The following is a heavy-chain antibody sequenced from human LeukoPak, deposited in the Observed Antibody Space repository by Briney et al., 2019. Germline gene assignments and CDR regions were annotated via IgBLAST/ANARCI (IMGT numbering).Heavy chain of an antibody. CDR2: MNPNSGNT. D-gene: IGHD3-22*01. Sequence: ASVKVSCKASGYTFTSYDINWVRQATGRGLEWMGWMNPNSGNTGYAQKFQGRVTMTRNTSMSTAYMELSSLRSEDTAVYYCARVSIYDSSGYYHFDYWGQGTLVTVSS. V-gene: IGHV1-8*01. CDR3: ARVSIYDSSGYYHFDY. CDR1: GYTFTSYD. J-gene: IGHJ4*02.